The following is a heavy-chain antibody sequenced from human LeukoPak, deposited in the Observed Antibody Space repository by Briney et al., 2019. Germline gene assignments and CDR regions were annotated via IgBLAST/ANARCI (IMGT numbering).Heavy chain of an antibody. Sequence: ASVKVSCKASGGSFSSYGINWVRQAPGQGLEWMGGIIPIFGTANYAQKFQGRVTITADESTSTAYMELSSLRSEDTAVYYCARVYYSGYDNNWFDPWGQGTLVTVSS. V-gene: IGHV1-69*13. CDR1: GGSFSSYG. D-gene: IGHD5-12*01. CDR2: IIPIFGTA. J-gene: IGHJ5*02. CDR3: ARVYYSGYDNNWFDP.